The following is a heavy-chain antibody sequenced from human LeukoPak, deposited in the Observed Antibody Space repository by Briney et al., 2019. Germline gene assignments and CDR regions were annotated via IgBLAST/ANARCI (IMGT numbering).Heavy chain of an antibody. J-gene: IGHJ4*02. D-gene: IGHD3-9*01. CDR2: ITGSDGSS. CDR3: AKWGDYDILTGYYVPDY. CDR1: GFTFTNYA. Sequence: GTSLRLSCVASGFTFTNYAMSWVRQAPGKRLEWVSAITGSDGSSYYADSVKGRFTISRDNSKNTLYLQVNSLRAEDRAVYYCAKWGDYDILTGYYVPDYWGQGTLVTVSS. V-gene: IGHV3-23*01.